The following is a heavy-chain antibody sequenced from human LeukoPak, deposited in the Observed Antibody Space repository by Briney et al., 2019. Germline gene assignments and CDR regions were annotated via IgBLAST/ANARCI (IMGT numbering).Heavy chain of an antibody. CDR1: GGSFSGYY. Sequence: PSETQSLTCAVYGGSFSGYYWSWIRQPPGKGREWIGEIKHSGSTNYNPSLKSRVTISVDTSKNQFSLKLSSVTAADTAVPYCARGPPYYDFWSGYPPRGFDYWGQGTLVTVSS. CDR3: ARGPPYYDFWSGYPPRGFDY. J-gene: IGHJ4*02. D-gene: IGHD3-3*01. V-gene: IGHV4-34*01. CDR2: IKHSGST.